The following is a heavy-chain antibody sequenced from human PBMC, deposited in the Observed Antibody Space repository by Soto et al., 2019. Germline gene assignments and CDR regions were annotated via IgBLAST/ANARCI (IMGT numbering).Heavy chain of an antibody. D-gene: IGHD2-21*02. V-gene: IGHV1-58*01. CDR2: IVVSSGNT. CDR1: GFTFFTSA. Sequence: GSSMKVSCKASGFTFFTSAVQWVRQARGQGLDWIGWIVVSSGNTNYAQKFQERVTITRDMSTNTAYMELNSLRSEDTAVYYCAADPYCGGDCYLAYWGQGSVVPVSS. J-gene: IGHJ4*02. CDR3: AADPYCGGDCYLAY.